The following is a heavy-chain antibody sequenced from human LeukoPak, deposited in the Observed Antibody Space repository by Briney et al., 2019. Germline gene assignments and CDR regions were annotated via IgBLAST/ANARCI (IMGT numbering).Heavy chain of an antibody. D-gene: IGHD2-21*02. J-gene: IGHJ4*02. CDR2: NYYSGCT. Sequence: SETLSLTCTLSGGSISSGYYYWGWIRQPPGNGLECIGYNYYSGCTYYNPSLKGRCPISEDPSKNQFSLKLSSVTAADTAVYYCDIEPSAYCGGDCYVNYWGQGTLVTVSS. CDR1: GGSISSGYYY. V-gene: IGHV4-30-4*01. CDR3: DIEPSAYCGGDCYVNY.